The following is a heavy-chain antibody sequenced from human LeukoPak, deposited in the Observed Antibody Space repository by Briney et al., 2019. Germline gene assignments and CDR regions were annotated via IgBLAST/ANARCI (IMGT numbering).Heavy chain of an antibody. CDR3: AKGSGELPYNWFDP. V-gene: IGHV3-23*01. J-gene: IGHJ5*02. CDR1: GFTFSHYA. CDR2: ISDNGIST. D-gene: IGHD3-10*01. Sequence: GGSLRLSCAASGFTFSHYAVTWVRQAPGKGLEWVSTISDNGISTYYADSVKGRFTISRDNSKNTLYVQMNSLRAEDTAVYYCAKGSGELPYNWFDPWGQGTLVTVSS.